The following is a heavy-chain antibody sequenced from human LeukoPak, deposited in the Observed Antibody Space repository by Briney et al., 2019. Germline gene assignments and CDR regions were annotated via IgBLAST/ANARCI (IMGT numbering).Heavy chain of an antibody. J-gene: IGHJ4*02. D-gene: IGHD1/OR15-1a*01. Sequence: GGSLRLSCGASGLAFSNYAMTWVRQAPGKGLEWVSTSSGNGDSTYYGDSVKGRFTISRDNVKNTLHLQMSSLRAEDTAIYYCARDSNWNNGGFDYWGQGTLVTVSA. CDR1: GLAFSNYA. CDR3: ARDSNWNNGGFDY. CDR2: SSGNGDST. V-gene: IGHV3-23*01.